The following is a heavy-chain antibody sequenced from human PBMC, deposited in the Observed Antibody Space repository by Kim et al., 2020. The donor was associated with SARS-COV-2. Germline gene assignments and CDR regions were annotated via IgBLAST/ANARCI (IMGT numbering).Heavy chain of an antibody. CDR2: ISGSGGST. CDR1: GFTFSNYV. J-gene: IGHJ1*01. CDR3: AKVFFEYYDSSGHPIAEYFQH. D-gene: IGHD3-22*01. Sequence: GGSLRLSCAASGFTFSNYVMSWVRQAPGKGLEWVSAISGSGGSTYYADSVKGRFTISRDNSKNTLYLQMNSLRAEDTAVYYCAKVFFEYYDSSGHPIAEYFQHWGQGTLVTVSS. V-gene: IGHV3-23*01.